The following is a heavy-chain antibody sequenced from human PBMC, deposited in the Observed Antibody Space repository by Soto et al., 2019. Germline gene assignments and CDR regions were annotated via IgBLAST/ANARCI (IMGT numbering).Heavy chain of an antibody. Sequence: EVQLVESGGGLIKHGGSLRLSCTASGFTFSAYTMNWVRQAPGKGLEWVSSLDPSSTYIYYADSVKGRFTLSRDNAKNSLFLRLNSLRADDTALYYCVRGSYGDYDSWGQGTLVTVSS. CDR3: VRGSYGDYDS. V-gene: IGHV3-21*02. J-gene: IGHJ5*01. CDR1: GFTFSAYT. CDR2: LDPSSTYI. D-gene: IGHD4-17*01.